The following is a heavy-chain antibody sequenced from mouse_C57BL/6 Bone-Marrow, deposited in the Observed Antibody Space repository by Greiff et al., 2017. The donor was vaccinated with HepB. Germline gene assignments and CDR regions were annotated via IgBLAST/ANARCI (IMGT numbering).Heavy chain of an antibody. CDR1: GFTFSDYY. CDR2: ISNGGGST. D-gene: IGHD1-1*01. CDR3: ARMYYGRYWYFDV. V-gene: IGHV5-12*01. J-gene: IGHJ1*03. Sequence: EVMLVESGGGLVQPGGSLKLSCAASGFTFSDYYMYWVRQTPEKRLEWVAYISNGGGSTYYPDTVKGRFTISRDNAKNTLYLQMSRLKSEDTAMYYCARMYYGRYWYFDVWGTGTTVTVSS.